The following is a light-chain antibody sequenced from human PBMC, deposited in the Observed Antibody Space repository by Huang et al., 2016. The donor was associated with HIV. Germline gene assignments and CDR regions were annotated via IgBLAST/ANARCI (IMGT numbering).Light chain of an antibody. CDR1: QSVGNY. V-gene: IGKV3-11*01. CDR3: QQRSSGVT. Sequence: IVLTQSPATLSWYPGERVTLSCRASQSVGNYIAWYQQHPGQSPKLLIYDTSNRATGTPVRLSGSGSGTDFTLTISSLESEDFVVYYCQQRSSGVTFGGGTKVQVK. J-gene: IGKJ4*01. CDR2: DTS.